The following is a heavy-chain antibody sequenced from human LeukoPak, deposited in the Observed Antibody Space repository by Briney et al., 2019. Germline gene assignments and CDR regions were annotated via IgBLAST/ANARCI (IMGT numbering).Heavy chain of an antibody. D-gene: IGHD2-15*01. V-gene: IGHV3-7*01. CDR2: IKQDGSEK. Sequence: PGGSLRLSCAASGFTFSSYWMSWVRQAPGKGLEWVANIKQDGSEKYYVDSVKGRFTISRDNAKNSLYLQMNSLRAEDTAVYYCARLQHCSGGGCPYYWGQGTLVTVSS. CDR3: ARLQHCSGGGCPYY. J-gene: IGHJ4*02. CDR1: GFTFSSYW.